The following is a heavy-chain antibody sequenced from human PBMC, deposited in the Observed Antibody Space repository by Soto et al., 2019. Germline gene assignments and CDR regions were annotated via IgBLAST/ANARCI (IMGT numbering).Heavy chain of an antibody. Sequence: GSLRLSCTASGFSFSSYAMYWFRQPPGKGLEWVAVIWYDGSNKYYADSVKGRFTISRDNSKNTLYLQMNSLRGEDTAVYYWARYFEMYYDRSGDYDHYYYGMDVWGQGSTVTVAS. CDR2: IWYDGSNK. CDR3: ARYFEMYYDRSGDYDHYYYGMDV. CDR1: GFSFSSYA. J-gene: IGHJ6*01. D-gene: IGHD3-22*01. V-gene: IGHV3-30-3*01.